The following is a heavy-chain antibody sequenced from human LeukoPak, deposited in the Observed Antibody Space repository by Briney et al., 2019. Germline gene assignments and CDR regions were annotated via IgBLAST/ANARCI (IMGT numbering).Heavy chain of an antibody. D-gene: IGHD5-12*01. Sequence: GGSLRLSCAASGFTFSGYNMHWVRQAPGKGLEWVAVISYDGSNKYYADSVKGRFTISRDNSKNTLYLQMNSLRAEDTAVYYCARGLYSGHDYDYWGQGTLVTVSS. CDR3: ARGLYSGHDYDY. J-gene: IGHJ4*02. CDR2: ISYDGSNK. CDR1: GFTFSGYN. V-gene: IGHV3-30*04.